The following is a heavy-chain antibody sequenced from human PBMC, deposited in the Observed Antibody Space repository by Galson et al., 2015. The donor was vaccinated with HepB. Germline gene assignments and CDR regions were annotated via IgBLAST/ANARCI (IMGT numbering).Heavy chain of an antibody. CDR1: GYSFTSYW. J-gene: IGHJ5*02. V-gene: IGHV5-10-1*01. Sequence: QSGAEVKKPGESLRISCKGSGYSFTSYWISWVRQMPGKGLEWMGRIDPSDSYTNYSPSFQGHVTISADKSISTAYLQWSSLKASDTAMYYCARQRGGYCSSTSCLPNMGWFDPWGQGTLVTVSS. D-gene: IGHD2-2*01. CDR3: ARQRGGYCSSTSCLPNMGWFDP. CDR2: IDPSDSYT.